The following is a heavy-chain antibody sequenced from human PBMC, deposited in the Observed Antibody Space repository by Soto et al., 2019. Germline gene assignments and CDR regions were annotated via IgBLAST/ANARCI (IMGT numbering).Heavy chain of an antibody. CDR1: GYSFTSYW. CDR2: IYPGDSDT. J-gene: IGHJ4*02. D-gene: IGHD3-3*01. Sequence: GESLKISCKGSGYSFTSYWIGWVRQMPGKGLEWMGIIYPGDSDTRYSPSFQGQVTISADKSISTAYLQWSSLKASDTAMYYCARTGHYDFWSGYYREADYWGQGTLVTVYS. V-gene: IGHV5-51*01. CDR3: ARTGHYDFWSGYYREADY.